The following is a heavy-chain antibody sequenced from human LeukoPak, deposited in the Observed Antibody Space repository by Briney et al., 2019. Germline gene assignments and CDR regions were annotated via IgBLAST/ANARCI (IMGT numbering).Heavy chain of an antibody. J-gene: IGHJ6*03. Sequence: GGSLRLSCAASGLTFSSYWMSWVRQAPGKGLEWVANIKQDGSEKYYVDSVKGRFTISRDNAKNSLYLQMNSLRAEDTAVYYCARKKGDYMDVWGKGTTVTVSS. D-gene: IGHD3-16*01. V-gene: IGHV3-7*01. CDR2: IKQDGSEK. CDR3: ARKKGDYMDV. CDR1: GLTFSSYW.